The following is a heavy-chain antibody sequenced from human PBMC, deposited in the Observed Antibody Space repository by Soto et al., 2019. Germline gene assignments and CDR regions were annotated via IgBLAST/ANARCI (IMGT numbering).Heavy chain of an antibody. CDR2: ISHDGTNK. CDR3: AKTPWEKYYSSWFHC. Sequence: QVQLVESGGGVVQPGRSLRLSCAASGFTFNSYGMHWVRQAPGKGLEWVASISHDGTNKYYVDSVKGRFTISRDNSKSTLYLQMNSLRAEDTAVYYCAKTPWEKYYSSWFHCRGQGTLVTVSS. V-gene: IGHV3-30*18. J-gene: IGHJ4*02. CDR1: GFTFNSYG. D-gene: IGHD1-26*01.